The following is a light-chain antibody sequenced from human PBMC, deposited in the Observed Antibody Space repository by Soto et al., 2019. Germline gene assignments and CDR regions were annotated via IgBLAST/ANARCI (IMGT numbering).Light chain of an antibody. CDR2: DTS. V-gene: IGKV3-11*01. Sequence: EIVLTQSPAPLSLSPGERATLSCRASQSVGVYLAWYQQRPGQAPRLLIYDTSNRATGIPARFSGSWSGTDFTLTISSLEPEDFAVYYCHQRSNWPPGSLTFGGGTRVEIK. CDR3: HQRSNWPPGSLT. J-gene: IGKJ4*01. CDR1: QSVGVY.